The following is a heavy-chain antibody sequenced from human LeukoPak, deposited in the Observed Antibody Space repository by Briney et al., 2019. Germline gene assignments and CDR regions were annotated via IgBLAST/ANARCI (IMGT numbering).Heavy chain of an antibody. CDR3: ARSEAYCSSTSCYTEPYYYYMDV. V-gene: IGHV1-46*01. CDR2: INPSGGST. Sequence: GASVKVSCKASGYTFTSYYMHWVRQAPGQGLEWMGIINPSGGSTSYAQKFQGRVTMTRDTSTSTVYMELSSLRSEDTAVYYCARSEAYCSSTSCYTEPYYYYMDVWGKGTTVTVSS. J-gene: IGHJ6*03. D-gene: IGHD2-2*02. CDR1: GYTFTSYY.